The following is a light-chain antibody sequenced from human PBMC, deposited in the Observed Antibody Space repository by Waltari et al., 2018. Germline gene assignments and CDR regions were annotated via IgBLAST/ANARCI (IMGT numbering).Light chain of an antibody. CDR1: NSDIGAYNL. CDR3: SSYVGRSTWV. CDR2: QAS. J-gene: IGLJ3*02. V-gene: IGLV2-23*01. Sequence: HSALTQPASMSGSPGQSLTISCSGTNSDIGAYNLVSWYRQHPGKAPQLILFQASRRPSGISDRFSGSKSGTTAYLTISRLQAGDEAHYYCSSYVGRSTWVFGGGTRLTVL.